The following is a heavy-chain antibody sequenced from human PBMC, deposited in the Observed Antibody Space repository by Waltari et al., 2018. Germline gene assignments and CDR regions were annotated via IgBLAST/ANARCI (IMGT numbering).Heavy chain of an antibody. D-gene: IGHD3-22*01. CDR2: IKHTGNT. Sequence: QVQLQLWGAGLWKPSETLSLPCAVHGGSFSDYYWNWIRQPPGMGLEWIGEIKHTGNTNYNPSLKSRVTLSIDTSKSQISLNLRSVTAADTAVYYCARPLPVGGYYWDLWAQGTLVTVSS. CDR1: GGSFSDYY. CDR3: ARPLPVGGYYWDL. V-gene: IGHV4-34*01. J-gene: IGHJ5*02.